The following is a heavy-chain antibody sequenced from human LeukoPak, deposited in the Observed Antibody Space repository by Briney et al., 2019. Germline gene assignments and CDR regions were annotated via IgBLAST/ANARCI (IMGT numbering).Heavy chain of an antibody. J-gene: IGHJ6*03. Sequence: AGGSLRLSCAASGFTFSSYGMHWVRQAPGKGLEWVAFIRYDGSNKYYADSVKGRFTISRDNSKNTLYLQMNSLRAEDTAVYYRAKGGGQYHYYYYMDVWGKGTTVTISS. CDR3: AKGGGQYHYYYYMDV. CDR1: GFTFSSYG. D-gene: IGHD3-10*01. CDR2: IRYDGSNK. V-gene: IGHV3-30*02.